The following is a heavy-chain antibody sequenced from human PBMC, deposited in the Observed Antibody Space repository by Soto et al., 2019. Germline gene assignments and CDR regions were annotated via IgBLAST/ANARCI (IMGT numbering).Heavy chain of an antibody. J-gene: IGHJ4*02. Sequence: PSETLSLTCTVSGGSVSNSNYYWGWIRQSPGKGLEWIGSVYYRGRSYSKSSVKSRVTISVDTSKNQFSLNLNSVTASDTAVYYCVGQRTAVLTQAYFDYWCPGALGSVSS. CDR1: GGSVSNSNYY. CDR3: VGQRTAVLTQAYFDY. CDR2: VYYRGRS. V-gene: IGHV4-39*01. D-gene: IGHD2-21*02.